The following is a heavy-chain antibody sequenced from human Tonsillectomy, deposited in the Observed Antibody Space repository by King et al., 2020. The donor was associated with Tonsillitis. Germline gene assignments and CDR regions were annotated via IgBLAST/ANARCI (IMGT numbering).Heavy chain of an antibody. CDR3: GRYEGGVFDP. CDR1: GGSISGGDCY. J-gene: IGHJ5*02. Sequence: QLQESGPGLVKPSQTLSLTCTVSGGSISGGDCYWSGIRQFPGKGLEWIGYIDNRGNTYYNPSLKSRLTISVDTSKNQFSLKLTSVTAADTAVYYCGRYEGGVFDPWGQGTLVTVSS. CDR2: IDNRGNT. V-gene: IGHV4-31*03. D-gene: IGHD2-15*01.